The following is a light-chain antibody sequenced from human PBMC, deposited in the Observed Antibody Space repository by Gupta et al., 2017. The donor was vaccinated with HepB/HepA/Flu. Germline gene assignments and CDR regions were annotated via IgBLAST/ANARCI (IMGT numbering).Light chain of an antibody. V-gene: IGLV1-44*01. J-gene: IGLJ3*02. CDR1: SSNIGRNS. CDR3: AAWDDRLKAPV. CDR2: SNN. Sequence: QSVLTQAPSASGTPGQRVTISCSGSSSNIGRNSVNWYQQLPGTAPKLLMYSNNQRPSGVPDRFSGSKSGTSASLAISGLQSEDEADYYCAAWDDRLKAPVIGGGTTLTVL.